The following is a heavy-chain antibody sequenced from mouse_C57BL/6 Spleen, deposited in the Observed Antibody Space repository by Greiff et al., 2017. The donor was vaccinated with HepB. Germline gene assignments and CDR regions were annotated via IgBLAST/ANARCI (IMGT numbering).Heavy chain of an antibody. CDR3: ATLYYSNYWYFDV. D-gene: IGHD2-5*01. J-gene: IGHJ1*03. Sequence: EVQRVESGGGLVKPGGSLKLSCAASGFTFSDYGMHWVRQAPEKGLEWVAYISSGSSTIYYADTVKGRFTISRDNAKNTLFLQMTSLRSEDTAMYYCATLYYSNYWYFDVWGTGTTVTVSS. CDR1: GFTFSDYG. V-gene: IGHV5-17*01. CDR2: ISSGSSTI.